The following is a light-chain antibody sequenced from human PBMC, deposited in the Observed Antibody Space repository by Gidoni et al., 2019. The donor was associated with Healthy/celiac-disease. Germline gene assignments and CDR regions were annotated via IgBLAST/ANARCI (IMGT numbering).Light chain of an antibody. CDR1: SSDVGSYHL. Sequence: QSALPQPASVSGSPGPSITTPCTGTSSDVGSYHLFAWYQQHPRKAPELMIYEGSQRTSGVSNRFSGSKSGNTASLKVAGHQAEDEADYYCCSYAGSSTFALYVFGTGTKVTVL. J-gene: IGLJ1*01. CDR2: EGS. CDR3: CSYAGSSTFALYV. V-gene: IGLV2-23*03.